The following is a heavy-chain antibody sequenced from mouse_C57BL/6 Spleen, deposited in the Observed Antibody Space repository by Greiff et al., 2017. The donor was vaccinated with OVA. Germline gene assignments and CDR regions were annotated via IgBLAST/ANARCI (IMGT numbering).Heavy chain of an antibody. CDR3: AQHYYGSSLFDY. V-gene: IGHV1-82*01. D-gene: IGHD1-1*01. CDR1: GYAFSSSW. CDR2: IYPGDGDT. Sequence: QVQLQQSGPELVKPGASVKISCKASGYAFSSSWMNWVKQRPGKGLEWIGRIYPGDGDTNYNGKFTGKATLTADKSYSTAYMQLSSLTSEDSAVDFCAQHYYGSSLFDYWGQGTTLTVSS. J-gene: IGHJ2*01.